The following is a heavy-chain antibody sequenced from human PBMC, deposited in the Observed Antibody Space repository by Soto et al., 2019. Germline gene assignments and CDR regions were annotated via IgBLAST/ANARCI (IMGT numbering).Heavy chain of an antibody. D-gene: IGHD4-17*01. CDR1: GFTFSSYV. CDR3: VKVSQIRPTPLGDH. J-gene: IGHJ4*02. V-gene: IGHV3-30*18. CDR2: ISFDGNKK. Sequence: QVQLVESGGGVVQPGTSLRLSCEASGFTFSSYVIHWVRQAPGKGLDWLAGISFDGNKKYYGESVKDRFTISRDNSRNTVKLNMDRPRSDDTGVYYCVKVSQIRPTPLGDHWGQGTLVTVSS.